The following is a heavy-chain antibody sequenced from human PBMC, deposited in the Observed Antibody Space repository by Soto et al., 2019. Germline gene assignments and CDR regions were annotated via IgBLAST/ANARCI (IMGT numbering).Heavy chain of an antibody. CDR2: IYGEDDK. J-gene: IGHJ4*02. CDR3: AQYGSTSSFDY. CDR1: GFSLTTSGMG. Sequence: QITLKESGPTLVKPTQTFTLACTFSGFSLTTSGMGVGWIRQPPGKALEWLALIYGEDDKRYSPSLRSRRTVPEETSNHQAGRKTANTDPVATATYYGAQYGSTSSFDYWGQGTLVTVSS. V-gene: IGHV2-5*02. D-gene: IGHD6-6*01.